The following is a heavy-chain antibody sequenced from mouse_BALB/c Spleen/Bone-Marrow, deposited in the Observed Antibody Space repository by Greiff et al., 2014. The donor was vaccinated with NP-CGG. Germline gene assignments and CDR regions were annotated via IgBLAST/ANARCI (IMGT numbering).Heavy chain of an antibody. CDR1: GFSLTSYG. CDR3: ARHGNYAMDY. V-gene: IGHV2-6-1*01. J-gene: IGHJ4*01. D-gene: IGHD1-1*02. CDR2: IWSDGST. Sequence: VKLMQSGPGLVAPSQSLSITCTISGFSLTSYGVHWVRQPPGKGLEWLVVIWSDGSTTYNSALKSRLSIIKDNSKSQVFLKMNSLQTDDAAMYYCARHGNYAMDYWGQGTSVTVSS.